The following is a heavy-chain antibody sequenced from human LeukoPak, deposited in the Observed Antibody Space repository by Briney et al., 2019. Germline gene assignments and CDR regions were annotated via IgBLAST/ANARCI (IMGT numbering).Heavy chain of an antibody. V-gene: IGHV3-23*01. D-gene: IGHD1-14*01. CDR2: ISSGGTT. CDR1: GFTFSSYW. Sequence: SGGSLRLSCAASGFTFSSYWMSWVRQAPGKGLEWVSAISSGGTTYYADSVKGRFTISRDNSKNTLYLQMNSLRAEDTAVYYCAKDWASGNYFDYWGQGTLVTVSS. CDR3: AKDWASGNYFDY. J-gene: IGHJ4*02.